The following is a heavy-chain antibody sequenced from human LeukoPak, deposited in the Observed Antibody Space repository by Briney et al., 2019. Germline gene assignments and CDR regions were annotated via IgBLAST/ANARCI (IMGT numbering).Heavy chain of an antibody. D-gene: IGHD4-17*01. Sequence: SVKVSCKASGGTFSRYAISWVRQAPGQGLEWMGGIIPIFGTANYAQKFQGRVTITADESTSTAYMELSSLRSEDTAVYYCARDRKEGVTKIRPSNWFDPWGQGTLVTVSS. CDR1: GGTFSRYA. CDR2: IIPIFGTA. J-gene: IGHJ5*02. CDR3: ARDRKEGVTKIRPSNWFDP. V-gene: IGHV1-69*01.